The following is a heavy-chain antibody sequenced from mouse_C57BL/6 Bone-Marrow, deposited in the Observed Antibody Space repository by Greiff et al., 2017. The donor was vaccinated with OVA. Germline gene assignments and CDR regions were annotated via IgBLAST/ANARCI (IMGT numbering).Heavy chain of an antibody. CDR2: FHPYNDDT. CDR3: ARKGPNWDETWFAY. V-gene: IGHV1-47*01. CDR1: GYTFTTYP. J-gene: IGHJ3*01. Sequence: VQGVESGAELVKPGASVKMSCKASGYTFTTYPIEWMKQNHGKSLEWIGNFHPYNDDTKYNEKFKGKATLTVEKSSSTVYLELSRLTSDDSAVYYCARKGPNWDETWFAYWGQGTLVTVSA. D-gene: IGHD4-1*01.